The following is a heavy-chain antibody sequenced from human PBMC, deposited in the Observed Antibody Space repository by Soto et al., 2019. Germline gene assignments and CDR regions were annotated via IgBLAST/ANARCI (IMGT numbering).Heavy chain of an antibody. J-gene: IGHJ5*02. D-gene: IGHD3-10*01. Sequence: QVQLQESGPGLVKPSGTLSLTCAVSGGSISSSNWWSWVRQPPGKGLEWIGEIYHSGSTNYNPSLKSRVTIAVDKSKSQFSLKLSSVTAADTAVYYCARDYMVRGVMRWFDPWGQGTLVTVSS. V-gene: IGHV4-4*02. CDR3: ARDYMVRGVMRWFDP. CDR1: GGSISSSNW. CDR2: IYHSGST.